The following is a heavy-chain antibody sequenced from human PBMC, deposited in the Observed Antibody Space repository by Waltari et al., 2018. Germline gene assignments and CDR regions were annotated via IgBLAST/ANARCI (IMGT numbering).Heavy chain of an antibody. D-gene: IGHD4-17*01. CDR1: GFTFSDFY. V-gene: IGHV3-11*01. Sequence: QVQLAESGGGLVKPGGSLRLSCAVSGFTFSDFYMTWIRQAPGKGLECVSYISGSGSVISYADSVKGRFTVSRDNAKNSLYLRMNSLRVEDTAVYYCSRDPRLLDYWGHGTLVTVSS. J-gene: IGHJ4*01. CDR3: SRDPRLLDY. CDR2: ISGSGSVI.